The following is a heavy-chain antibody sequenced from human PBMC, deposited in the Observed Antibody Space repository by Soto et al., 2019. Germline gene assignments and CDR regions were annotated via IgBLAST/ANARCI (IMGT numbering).Heavy chain of an antibody. CDR3: ASTRDSGTSYYFDS. V-gene: IGHV3-53*01. Sequence: PGGSLRLSXAASGLTVSSHYMSWVRQGPGKGLEWVSVIYKGGGTFYADSVKGRFTISRDNSQNTVFLQMNSLRAEDTAVYYCASTRDSGTSYYFDSWGQGTLVTVSS. D-gene: IGHD1-26*01. CDR2: IYKGGGT. CDR1: GLTVSSHY. J-gene: IGHJ4*02.